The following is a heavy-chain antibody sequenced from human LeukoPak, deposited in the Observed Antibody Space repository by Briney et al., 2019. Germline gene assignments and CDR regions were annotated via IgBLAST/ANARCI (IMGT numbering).Heavy chain of an antibody. D-gene: IGHD3-16*01. V-gene: IGHV3-48*02. CDR3: ARDAPGGGVFFDC. CDR2: ISSSGSAI. Sequence: GGSLRLSCAASGFTFSNYGVNWVRQAPGKGLEWVSYISSSGSAIDYADSVKGRFTISRDNANDSLYLQMNSLRDEDTAVYYCARDAPGGGVFFDCWGQGTLATVSS. CDR1: GFTFSNYG. J-gene: IGHJ4*02.